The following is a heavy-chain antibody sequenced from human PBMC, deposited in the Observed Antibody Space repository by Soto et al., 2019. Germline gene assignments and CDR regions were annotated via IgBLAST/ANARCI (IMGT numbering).Heavy chain of an antibody. V-gene: IGHV1-24*01. CDR1: GYSLSDLS. J-gene: IGHJ4*02. Sequence: ASVNVSCKVSGYSLSDLSIHWVRQAPGKGLEWMGGLDAEDGETIYAQKLQGRGTMTEDTSTDTAYMELSSLTSEDTAMYYCATLPRTIERTPAAIWSFDSWGQGTLVTVSS. CDR3: ATLPRTIERTPAAIWSFDS. D-gene: IGHD2-2*01. CDR2: LDAEDGET.